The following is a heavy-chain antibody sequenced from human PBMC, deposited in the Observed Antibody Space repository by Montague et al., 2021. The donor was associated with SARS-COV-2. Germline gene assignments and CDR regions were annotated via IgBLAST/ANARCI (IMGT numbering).Heavy chain of an antibody. CDR3: ARALSASYSVGGDSFDI. V-gene: IGHV3-21*01. D-gene: IGHD5/OR15-5a*01. Sequence: SLRLSCAASGFTFSEYSMNWVRQAPGKGLEWVSSISTSSLYIYYXASLKGRFTISRANAKNSLFLQMDSLRAEDTAVYYCARALSASYSVGGDSFDIWGQGTMVTVSS. CDR1: GFTFSEYS. CDR2: ISTSSLYI. J-gene: IGHJ3*02.